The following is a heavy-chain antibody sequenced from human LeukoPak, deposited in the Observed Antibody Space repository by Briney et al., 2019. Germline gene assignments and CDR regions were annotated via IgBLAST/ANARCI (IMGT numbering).Heavy chain of an antibody. Sequence: ASVKVSCKASGYTFTSYAMHWVRQAPGQRLEWMGWINAGNGNTKYSQKFQGRVTITRDTSASTAYVELSSLRSEDTAVYYCARDDGATMVRGVVASRNWFDPWGQGTLVTVSS. D-gene: IGHD3-10*01. CDR1: GYTFTSYA. CDR3: ARDDGATMVRGVVASRNWFDP. V-gene: IGHV1-3*01. CDR2: INAGNGNT. J-gene: IGHJ5*02.